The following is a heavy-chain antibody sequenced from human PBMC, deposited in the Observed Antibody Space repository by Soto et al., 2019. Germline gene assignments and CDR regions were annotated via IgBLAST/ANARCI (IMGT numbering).Heavy chain of an antibody. CDR2: IIPIFGTP. V-gene: IGHV1-69*13. CDR1: GGTFSSYA. J-gene: IGHJ5*02. D-gene: IGHD6-13*01. CDR3: ASISSTWYWWFDP. Sequence: SVQVSCKASGGTFSSYAFTWVRQAPGQGLEWMGGIIPIFGTPNYAQKFQGRVTITADESTSTAYMELSSLRSDDTAVYYCASISSTWYWWFDPWGQGTLVTVSS.